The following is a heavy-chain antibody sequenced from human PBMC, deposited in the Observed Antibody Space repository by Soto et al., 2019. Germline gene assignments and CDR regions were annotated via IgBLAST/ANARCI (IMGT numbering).Heavy chain of an antibody. CDR2: INHSGST. Sequence: SETLSLTCAVYGGSFSGYYWSWIRQPPGKGLEWIGEINHSGSTNYNPSLKSRVTISVDTSKNQFSLELSSVTAADTAVYYCASSIAARLFDYWGQGTLVTVSS. V-gene: IGHV4-34*01. CDR1: GGSFSGYY. D-gene: IGHD6-6*01. CDR3: ASSIAARLFDY. J-gene: IGHJ4*02.